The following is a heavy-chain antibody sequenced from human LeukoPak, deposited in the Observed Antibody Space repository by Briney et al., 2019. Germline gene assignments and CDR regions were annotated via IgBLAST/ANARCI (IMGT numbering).Heavy chain of an antibody. Sequence: GGSLRLSCAASGLTFSDYYMSWIRQAPGKGLEWVSYIGSRGSTIYYADSVKGRFTISRDNAKNSLYLQMNSLRAEDTAVYYCARSTTGTTSKFDYWGQGTLVTVSS. J-gene: IGHJ4*02. V-gene: IGHV3-11*01. CDR1: GLTFSDYY. CDR3: ARSTTGTTSKFDY. CDR2: IGSRGSTI. D-gene: IGHD1-1*01.